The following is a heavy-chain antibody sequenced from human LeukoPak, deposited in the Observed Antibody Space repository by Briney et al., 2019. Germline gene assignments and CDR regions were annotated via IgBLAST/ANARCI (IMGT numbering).Heavy chain of an antibody. J-gene: IGHJ4*02. Sequence: KPSETLSLTCTVSGGSISSYYWSWIRQPPGKGLEWIGYIYYSGSTNYNPSLKSRVTISVDTSKNQFSLKLSSVTAADTAVYYCARGPAARPFDYWGQGTLVTVSS. CDR2: IYYSGST. D-gene: IGHD6-6*01. CDR3: ARGPAARPFDY. CDR1: GGSISSYY. V-gene: IGHV4-59*01.